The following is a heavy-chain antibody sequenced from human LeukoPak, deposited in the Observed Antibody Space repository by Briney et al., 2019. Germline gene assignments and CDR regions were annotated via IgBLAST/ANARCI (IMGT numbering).Heavy chain of an antibody. J-gene: IGHJ4*02. D-gene: IGHD2-15*01. CDR2: ISVSGGTT. CDR3: AKGGYCSGGSCYRFDY. Sequence: GGSLRLSCAASGFTFSSYAMSWVRQAPGKGLQWVSAISVSGGTTYYADSAKGRFTISRDNSKNTLYLQMNSLRAEDTALYYCAKGGYCSGGSCYRFDYWGQGTLVTVSS. CDR1: GFTFSSYA. V-gene: IGHV3-23*01.